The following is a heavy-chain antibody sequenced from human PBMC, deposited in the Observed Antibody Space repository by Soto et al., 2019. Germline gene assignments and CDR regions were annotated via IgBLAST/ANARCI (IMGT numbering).Heavy chain of an antibody. D-gene: IGHD3-10*01. Sequence: EVQLVESGGGLVQPGGSLELSYAASGFTFSGSAMHWVRRASGKGLEWVGRIRSNPNSYATAYAGSVKGRFTISRDDSKNTAYLQMNSLKTEDTAVYYCCAIRGGQPDYWGQGTLVTVSS. J-gene: IGHJ4*02. CDR1: GFTFSGSA. V-gene: IGHV3-73*02. CDR2: IRSNPNSYAT. CDR3: CAIRGGQPDY.